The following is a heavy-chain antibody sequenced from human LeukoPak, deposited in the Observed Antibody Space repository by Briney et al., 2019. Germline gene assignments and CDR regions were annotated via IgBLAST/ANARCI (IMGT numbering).Heavy chain of an antibody. CDR1: GFTFDDYA. CDR3: AYSPLAAGGMDV. Sequence: GGSLRLSCAASGFTFDDYAMHWVRQAPGKGLEWVSGISWNSGSIGYADSVKGRFTISRDNAKNSLYLQMNSLRAEDTALYYCAYSPLAAGGMDVWGQGTTATVSS. CDR2: ISWNSGSI. J-gene: IGHJ6*02. V-gene: IGHV3-9*01. D-gene: IGHD6-13*01.